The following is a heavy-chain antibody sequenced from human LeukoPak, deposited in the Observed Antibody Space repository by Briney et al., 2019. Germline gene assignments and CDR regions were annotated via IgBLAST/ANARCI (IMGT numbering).Heavy chain of an antibody. V-gene: IGHV4-34*01. CDR2: INHSGST. CDR3: ASSDSSSWYTGFDY. CDR1: GGSFSGYY. Sequence: PSETLSLTCAVYGGSFSGYYWSWIRQPPGKGLEWTGEINHSGSTNYNPSLKSRVTISVDTSKNQFSLKLSSVTAADTAVYYCASSDSSSWYTGFDYWGQGTLVTVSS. J-gene: IGHJ4*02. D-gene: IGHD6-13*01.